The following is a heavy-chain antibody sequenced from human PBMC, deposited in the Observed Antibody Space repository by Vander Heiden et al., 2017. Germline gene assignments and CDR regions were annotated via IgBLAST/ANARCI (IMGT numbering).Heavy chain of an antibody. V-gene: IGHV1-18*04. CDR3: ARWGDDYVDAHFDY. CDR2: ITAYIGNT. D-gene: IGHD4-17*01. CDR1: GYTFSSYG. J-gene: IGHJ4*02. Sequence: QVQLVQSGAEVKKHGASVKVSCKASGYTFSSYGISWVRQAPGQGLEWMGWITAYIGNTKYAQNLQGRVTMTTDTSTSTAYMELRSLRSDDTAVYYCARWGDDYVDAHFDYWGQGTLVTVSS.